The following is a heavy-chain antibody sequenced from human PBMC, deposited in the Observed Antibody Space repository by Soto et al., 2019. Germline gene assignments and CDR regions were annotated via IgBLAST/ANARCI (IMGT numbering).Heavy chain of an antibody. D-gene: IGHD2-2*01. CDR3: ARADWSRALVGDY. CDR2: ISTSSSTI. Sequence: EVQLMESGGGLVQPGGSLRLSCAASGFTFSNYNMNWVRQAPGKGLEWVSHISTSSSTIYYADSVKGRFTISRDNAKNSLYLQMNSLRDEDTAVYYCARADWSRALVGDYWGQGALVTVSS. J-gene: IGHJ4*02. V-gene: IGHV3-48*02. CDR1: GFTFSNYN.